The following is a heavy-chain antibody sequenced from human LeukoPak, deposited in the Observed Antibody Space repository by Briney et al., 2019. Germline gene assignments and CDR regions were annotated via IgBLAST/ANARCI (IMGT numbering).Heavy chain of an antibody. D-gene: IGHD1-1*01. CDR1: GFTFGSYS. Sequence: PGGSLRLSCAASGFTFGSYSMNWVRQAPGKGLEWVSYISSSSSTIYYADSVKGRFTISRDNAKNSLYLQMNSLRDEDTAVYYCARPWNYYYYYGMDVWGQGTTVTVSS. V-gene: IGHV3-48*02. J-gene: IGHJ6*02. CDR3: ARPWNYYYYYGMDV. CDR2: ISSSSSTI.